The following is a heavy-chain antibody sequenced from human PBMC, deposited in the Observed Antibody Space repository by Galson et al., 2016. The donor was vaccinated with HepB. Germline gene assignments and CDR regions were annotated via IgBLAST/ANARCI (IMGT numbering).Heavy chain of an antibody. CDR2: IYDDGSA. CDR1: NFIVNDIF. V-gene: IGHV3-53*01. J-gene: IGHJ4*02. CDR3: ARGVGDY. Sequence: SLRLSCAASNFIVNDIFLSWVRQAPGKGLEWVSLIYDDGSAYYADSVKGRFTTSRDKSSNILYLQMSNLRADNTAIYYRARGVGDYWGQGSLVSVST.